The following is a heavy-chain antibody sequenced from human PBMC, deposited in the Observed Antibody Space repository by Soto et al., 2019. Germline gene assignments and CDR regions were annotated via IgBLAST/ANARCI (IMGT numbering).Heavy chain of an antibody. J-gene: IGHJ4*02. CDR1: GFSLTTSGVN. Sequence: QITLKESGPTVVKPTQTLTLTCTFSGFSLTTSGVNVGWIRRSPGKTLEWLALIYWDDATRFTPSLHGRLTITKDTSKNRVVLTMTNMDRVDTATYYFVHRAFWGQGTLVTVSS. CDR3: VHRAF. CDR2: IYWDDAT. V-gene: IGHV2-5*02.